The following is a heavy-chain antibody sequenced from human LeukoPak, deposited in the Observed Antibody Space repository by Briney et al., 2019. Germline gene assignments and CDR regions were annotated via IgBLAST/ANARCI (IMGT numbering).Heavy chain of an antibody. CDR3: AKDRGYSRPDAFDI. J-gene: IGHJ3*02. CDR1: GFTFSSYW. D-gene: IGHD5-18*01. Sequence: GGSLRLSCAASGFTFSSYWMHWVRQAPGKGLVWVSRINSDGSSTSYADSVKGRFTISRDNSKNTLYLQMNSLRAEDTAVYYCAKDRGYSRPDAFDIWGQGTMVTVSS. V-gene: IGHV3-74*01. CDR2: INSDGSST.